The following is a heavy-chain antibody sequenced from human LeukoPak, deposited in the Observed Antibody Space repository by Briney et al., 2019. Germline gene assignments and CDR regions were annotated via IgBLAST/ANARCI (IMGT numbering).Heavy chain of an antibody. Sequence: ASVKLSCKASEYTFTTYAINWVRQAPGQGLEWMGWINTNTGNPTYAQGFTGRFVFSLDTSVSTAYLQISSLRAEDTAVYYCARAYQRLGELSLPDYWGQGTLVTVSS. D-gene: IGHD3-16*02. V-gene: IGHV7-4-1*02. CDR1: EYTFTTYA. CDR3: ARAYQRLGELSLPDY. CDR2: INTNTGNP. J-gene: IGHJ4*02.